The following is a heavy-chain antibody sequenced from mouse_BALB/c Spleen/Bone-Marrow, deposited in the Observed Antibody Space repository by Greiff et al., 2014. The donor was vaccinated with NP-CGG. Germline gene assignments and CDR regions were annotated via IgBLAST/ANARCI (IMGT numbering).Heavy chain of an antibody. D-gene: IGHD2-14*01. V-gene: IGHV5-4*02. CDR2: ISDGGSYT. CDR3: ARTYRPFALDY. CDR1: GFTFSDYY. Sequence: EVHLVESGGGLVKPGGSLKLSCAASGFTFSDYYMYWVRQTPEKRLEWVATISDGGSYTDYPGSVKGRFTVSRDNAKNNLHLQMSSLKSEDTAMYFCARTYRPFALDYWGQGTSVTASS. J-gene: IGHJ4*01.